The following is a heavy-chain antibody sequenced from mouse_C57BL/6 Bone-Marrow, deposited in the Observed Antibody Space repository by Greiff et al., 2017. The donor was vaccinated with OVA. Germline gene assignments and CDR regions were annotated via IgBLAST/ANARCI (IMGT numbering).Heavy chain of an antibody. V-gene: IGHV1-81*01. Sequence: QVQLKESGAELARPGASVKLSCKASGYTFTSYGISWVKQRPGQGLEWIGEIYPRSGNTYYNEKFKGKATLTADKSSSTAYMELRSLTSEDSAVYFCARNDYALYYYAMDYWGQGTSVTVSS. CDR3: ARNDYALYYYAMDY. CDR2: IYPRSGNT. J-gene: IGHJ4*01. D-gene: IGHD2-4*01. CDR1: GYTFTSYG.